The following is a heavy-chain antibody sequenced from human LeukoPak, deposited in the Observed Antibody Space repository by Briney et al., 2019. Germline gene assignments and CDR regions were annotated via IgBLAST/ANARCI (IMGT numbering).Heavy chain of an antibody. CDR1: GGSVSNADYY. CDR2: IYHTGSN. V-gene: IGHV4-61*08. CDR3: ASVYDSSGYYPF. J-gene: IGHJ4*02. Sequence: APETLSLTCTVSGGSVSNADYYWSWIRHPPGKTLEWIGYIYHTGSNNYKYSLKSRVTISLDTSKNQFSLKLSSVTAADTAVYYCASVYDSSGYYPFWGQGTLVTVSS. D-gene: IGHD3-22*01.